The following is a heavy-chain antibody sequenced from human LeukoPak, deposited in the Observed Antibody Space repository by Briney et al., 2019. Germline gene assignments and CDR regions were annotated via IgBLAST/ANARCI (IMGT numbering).Heavy chain of an antibody. Sequence: ASVKVSCKTCGYSFTSYHMHWLRQAPGQGLEWVGILKSSGDTTVYAQKFQGRVTVTRDTSTSTVYMELSSLSSEDTAVYYCAREDPHTYNFDFWGPGTLVTVSS. J-gene: IGHJ4*02. V-gene: IGHV1-46*01. CDR1: GYSFTSYH. D-gene: IGHD1-1*01. CDR3: AREDPHTYNFDF. CDR2: LKSSGDTT.